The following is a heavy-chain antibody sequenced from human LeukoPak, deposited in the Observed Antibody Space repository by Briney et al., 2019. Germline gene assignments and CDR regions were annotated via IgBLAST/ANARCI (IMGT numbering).Heavy chain of an antibody. J-gene: IGHJ4*02. CDR3: ARRGIAVAGTGALDY. Sequence: GGSLRLSCAASGFTFTSYSMTWVRQAPGKGLEWVSFISSRGTYIFYADSMKGRFTISRDNAKNSLYLQMNSLRAEDTAVYYCARRGIAVAGTGALDYWGQGTLVTVSS. CDR2: ISSRGTYI. CDR1: GFTFTSYS. V-gene: IGHV3-21*06. D-gene: IGHD6-19*01.